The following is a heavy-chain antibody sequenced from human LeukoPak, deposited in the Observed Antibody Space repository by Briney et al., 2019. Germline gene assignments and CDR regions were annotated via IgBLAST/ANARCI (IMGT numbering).Heavy chain of an antibody. Sequence: SETLSLTCAVYGGSFSGYYWSWIRQPPGKGLEWIGEINHSGSTNYNPSLKSRVTISVDTSKNQFSLKLSSVTAADTAVYYCARGRGFLRAYYFDYWGQGTLVTVSS. CDR2: INHSGST. J-gene: IGHJ4*02. CDR3: ARGRGFLRAYYFDY. D-gene: IGHD2/OR15-2a*01. CDR1: GGSFSGYY. V-gene: IGHV4-34*01.